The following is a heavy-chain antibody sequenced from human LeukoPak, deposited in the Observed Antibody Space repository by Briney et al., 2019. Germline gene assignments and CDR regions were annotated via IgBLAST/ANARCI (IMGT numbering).Heavy chain of an antibody. Sequence: ASVKVSCKASGYTFTGYYMHWVRQAPGQGLEWMGWINPNSGGTNYAQKFQGRVTMTRDTSISTAYMELSRLRSDDTAVYYCARAVHSEGDYRQNWFDPWGQGTLVTVSS. J-gene: IGHJ5*02. CDR3: ARAVHSEGDYRQNWFDP. CDR2: INPNSGGT. V-gene: IGHV1-2*02. D-gene: IGHD4-17*01. CDR1: GYTFTGYY.